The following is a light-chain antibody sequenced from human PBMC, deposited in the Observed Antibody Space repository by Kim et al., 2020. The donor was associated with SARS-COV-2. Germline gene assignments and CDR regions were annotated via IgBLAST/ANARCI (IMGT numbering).Light chain of an antibody. CDR3: ETWDNSLSAVV. Sequence: QSVLTQPPSVSAAPGQKVTISCSGSSSNIGNNYVSWYQQLPGTAPKLLIYDNNKRPSGIPDRFSGSKSGTSATLGITGLQTGDEADYYCETWDNSLSAVVFGGGTQLTVL. V-gene: IGLV1-51*01. J-gene: IGLJ2*01. CDR2: DNN. CDR1: SSNIGNNY.